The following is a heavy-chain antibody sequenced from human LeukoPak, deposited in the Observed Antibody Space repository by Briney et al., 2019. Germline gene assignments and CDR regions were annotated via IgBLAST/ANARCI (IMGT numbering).Heavy chain of an antibody. J-gene: IGHJ4*02. CDR1: GGTFSTYA. D-gene: IGHD2-15*01. V-gene: IGHV1-69*13. Sequence: GASLKVSCKASGGTFSTYAVSWVRQAPGQGLEWMGGIIPIFGKADYAQKFQDRVTITADESTSTAYMELSSLRSEDTALYYCARAGEYCSGGSCYSGVYFDYWGQGTLVTVSS. CDR2: IIPIFGKA. CDR3: ARAGEYCSGGSCYSGVYFDY.